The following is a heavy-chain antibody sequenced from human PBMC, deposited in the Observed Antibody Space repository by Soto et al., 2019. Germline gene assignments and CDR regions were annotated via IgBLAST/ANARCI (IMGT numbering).Heavy chain of an antibody. Sequence: VKVSCKASGYTFTSYAMNWVRQAPGQGLEWMGWINTNTGNPTYAQGFTGRFVFSLDTSVSTAYLQICSLKAEDTAVYYCARARDCSSTSCSGGFDPWGQGTLVTVSS. J-gene: IGHJ5*02. D-gene: IGHD2-2*01. V-gene: IGHV7-4-1*01. CDR1: GYTFTSYA. CDR2: INTNTGNP. CDR3: ARARDCSSTSCSGGFDP.